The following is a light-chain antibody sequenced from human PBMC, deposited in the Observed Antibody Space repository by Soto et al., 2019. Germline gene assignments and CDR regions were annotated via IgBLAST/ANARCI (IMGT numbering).Light chain of an antibody. Sequence: QSALTQPASVSGSPGQSSTISCTGTSSDVGDYNYVSWYQQHPGKAPKLLISEVSDRPSGISHRFSGSKSGNTASLTISGLQAEDEADYYCSSYTSSGSLYVFGSGTKVTVL. J-gene: IGLJ1*01. V-gene: IGLV2-14*01. CDR2: EVS. CDR1: SSDVGDYNY. CDR3: SSYTSSGSLYV.